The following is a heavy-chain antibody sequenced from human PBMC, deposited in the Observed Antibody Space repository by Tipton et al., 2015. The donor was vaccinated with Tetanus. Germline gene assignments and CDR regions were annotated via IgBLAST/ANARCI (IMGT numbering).Heavy chain of an antibody. CDR2: ISSTSRYI. J-gene: IGHJ4*02. Sequence: SLRLSCEVSGFTFSNYKMNWVRQAPGRGLEWVSSISSTSRYINYADSVKGRFTVSRDNANSSLFLQLDSLRDDDTAVYYCVSGAALDYRGQGTLITVAP. D-gene: IGHD6-25*01. V-gene: IGHV3-21*06. CDR3: VSGAALDY. CDR1: GFTFSNYK.